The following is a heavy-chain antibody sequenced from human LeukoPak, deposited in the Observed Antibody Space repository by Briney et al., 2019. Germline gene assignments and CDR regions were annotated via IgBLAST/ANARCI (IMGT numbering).Heavy chain of an antibody. J-gene: IGHJ4*02. Sequence: GGTLRLSCAASGFTFSSYGMSWVRQAPGKGLEWVSAISGSGGSTYYADSVKGRFAISRDNSKNTLYLQMNSLRAEDTAVYYCAKSSGWGGTGYFDYWGQGTLVTVSS. CDR3: AKSSGWGGTGYFDY. D-gene: IGHD6-19*01. V-gene: IGHV3-23*01. CDR2: ISGSGGST. CDR1: GFTFSSYG.